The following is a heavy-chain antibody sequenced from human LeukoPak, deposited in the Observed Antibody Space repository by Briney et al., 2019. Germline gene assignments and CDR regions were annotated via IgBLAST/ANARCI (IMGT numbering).Heavy chain of an antibody. J-gene: IGHJ3*02. V-gene: IGHV4-38-2*02. CDR1: GYSISSGYY. Sequence: SETLSLTCTVSGYSISSGYYWGWIRQPPVKGLEWIGNIFYSGSTYYSPSLRSRVTISLDTSRNQFSLKLNSVTAADTAVYYCAKSNGYGLVDIWGQGTMVTVSS. CDR2: IFYSGST. CDR3: AKSNGYGLVDI. D-gene: IGHD3-10*01.